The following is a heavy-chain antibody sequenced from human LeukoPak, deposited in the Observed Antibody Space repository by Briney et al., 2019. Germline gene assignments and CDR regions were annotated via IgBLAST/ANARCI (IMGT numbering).Heavy chain of an antibody. CDR2: ISSSSSYI. Sequence: PGGSLRLSCAAAGFTFSSYSMNWVRQAPGKGLEWVSSISSSSSYIYYADSVKGRFTISRDNGNNSLYLQMHSLRAEDTAVYYCARDWAQLGPSGYSYGPDDYWGQGTLVTVSS. CDR3: ARDWAQLGPSGYSYGPDDY. V-gene: IGHV3-21*01. CDR1: GFTFSSYS. D-gene: IGHD5-18*01. J-gene: IGHJ4*02.